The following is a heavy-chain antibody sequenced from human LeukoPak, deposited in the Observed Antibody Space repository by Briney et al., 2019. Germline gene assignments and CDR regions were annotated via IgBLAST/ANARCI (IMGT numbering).Heavy chain of an antibody. Sequence: SETLSLTCAVYGGSFSGYYWSWIRQPPGKGLEWIGEINHSGSTNYNPSLKSRVTISVDTSKNQFSLKLSSVTAADTAVYYCARDKRDGYPRHEALDAFDIWGQGTMVTVSS. J-gene: IGHJ3*02. V-gene: IGHV4-34*01. CDR3: ARDKRDGYPRHEALDAFDI. CDR1: GGSFSGYY. CDR2: INHSGST. D-gene: IGHD5-24*01.